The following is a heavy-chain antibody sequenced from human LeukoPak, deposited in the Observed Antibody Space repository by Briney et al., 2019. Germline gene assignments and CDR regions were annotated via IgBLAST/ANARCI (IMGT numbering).Heavy chain of an antibody. CDR3: ARDFSYFGVVSDYFDY. CDR2: IYTSGST. V-gene: IGHV4-61*02. J-gene: IGHJ4*02. D-gene: IGHD3-3*01. Sequence: PSGTLSLTCTVSGGSISSGSYYWSWIRQPAGKGLEWIGRIYTSGSTNYNPSLKSRVTISVDTSKNQFSLKLSSVTAADTAVYYCARDFSYFGVVSDYFDYWGQGTLVTVSS. CDR1: GGSISSGSYY.